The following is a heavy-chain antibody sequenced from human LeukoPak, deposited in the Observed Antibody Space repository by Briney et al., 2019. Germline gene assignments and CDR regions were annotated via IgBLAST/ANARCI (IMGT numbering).Heavy chain of an antibody. Sequence: SETLSLTCTVSGGSISSGGYFWSWIRQHPGKGLEWIGSISSSGSTLYSPSLKRRVTISVDTSKNQFSLNLSSVTAADTAVYYCARADNLNAFDYWGRGTRVTVSS. CDR2: ISSSGST. CDR3: ARADNLNAFDY. J-gene: IGHJ4*02. D-gene: IGHD1-1*01. V-gene: IGHV4-31*02. CDR1: GGSISSGGYF.